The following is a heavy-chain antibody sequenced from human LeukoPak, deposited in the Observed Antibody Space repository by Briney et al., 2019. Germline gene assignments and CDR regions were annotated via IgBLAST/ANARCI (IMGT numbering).Heavy chain of an antibody. CDR2: INHSGST. CDR1: GGSVSGYY. D-gene: IGHD5-12*01. V-gene: IGHV4-34*01. Sequence: SETLSLTCAVYGGSVSGYYGSWIRQPPGKGREGVGEINHSGSTNYNPSLRGRVTISGDTSKNQFSLKLRSVTAADTAVYYCARRVRPVWLYYYYMDVWGKGTTVTISS. CDR3: ARRVRPVWLYYYYMDV. J-gene: IGHJ6*03.